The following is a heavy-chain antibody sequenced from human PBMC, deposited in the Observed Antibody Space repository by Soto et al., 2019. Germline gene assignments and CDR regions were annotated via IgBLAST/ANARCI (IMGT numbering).Heavy chain of an antibody. J-gene: IGHJ4*02. CDR3: ARGKLATLTDF. CDR1: GYTFTDFD. CDR2: MNPNTGNT. V-gene: IGHV1-8*01. D-gene: IGHD3-9*01. Sequence: RASVKVSCKASGYTFTDFDINWVRQATGQGLEWMGWMNPNTGNTRYAQRFQGRLIMTRDTSKSTAYMEMGSLSSEDTAVYYCARGKLATLTDFWGQGTLVTVSS.